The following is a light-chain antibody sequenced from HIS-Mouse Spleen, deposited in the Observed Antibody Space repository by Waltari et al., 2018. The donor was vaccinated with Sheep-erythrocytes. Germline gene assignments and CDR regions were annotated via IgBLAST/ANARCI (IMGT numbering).Light chain of an antibody. V-gene: IGLV2-11*01. CDR2: DVS. CDR3: CSYAGSYNHV. Sequence: QSALTQPRSVSGSPGQSVTISCTGTSSDVGGYNYVSWYQQHPGKDPKLMIYDVSKRPSGVPVRFSGSKSGNTASLTISGLQAEDEADYYCCSYAGSYNHVFGTGTKVTVL. J-gene: IGLJ1*01. CDR1: SSDVGGYNY.